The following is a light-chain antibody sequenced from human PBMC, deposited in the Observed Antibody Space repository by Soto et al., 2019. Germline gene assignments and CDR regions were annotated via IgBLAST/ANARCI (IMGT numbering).Light chain of an antibody. J-gene: IGKJ1*01. CDR1: QSISDT. Sequence: ETVMPQSPATLSVSPGGRATLSCRASQSISDTLAWYQQKPGQAPRLLIHGASTRATGFPARFSGSGSGTDFTLTISSLQSEDIAIYYCQQYNNWPWTFGQGTKVDIK. CDR3: QQYNNWPWT. CDR2: GAS. V-gene: IGKV3-15*01.